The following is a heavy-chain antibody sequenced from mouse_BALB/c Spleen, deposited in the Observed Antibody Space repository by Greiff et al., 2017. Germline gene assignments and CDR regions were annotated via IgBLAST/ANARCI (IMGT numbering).Heavy chain of an antibody. Sequence: EVHLVESGGGLVKPGGSLKLSCAASGFAFSSYDMSWVRQTPEKRLDWVAYISSGGGSTYYPDTVKGRFTISRDNAKNTLYLQMSSLKSEDTAMYYCARHMDAHGDYYAMDYWGQGTSVTVSS. CDR2: ISSGGGST. CDR3: ARHMDAHGDYYAMDY. J-gene: IGHJ4*01. V-gene: IGHV5-12-1*01. D-gene: IGHD1-1*02. CDR1: GFAFSSYD.